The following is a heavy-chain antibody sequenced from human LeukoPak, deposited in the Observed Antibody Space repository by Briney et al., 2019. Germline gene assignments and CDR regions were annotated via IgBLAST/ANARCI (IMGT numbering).Heavy chain of an antibody. D-gene: IGHD2-15*01. CDR2: IKQDGSEK. CDR3: ASRVAATYYYYYYMDV. CDR1: GFTFSSYW. Sequence: GGSLRLSCAASGFTFSSYWMSWVRQAPGKGLEWVANIKQDGSEKYYVDSVKGRFTISRDNAKNSLYLQMNSLRAEDTAVYYCASRVAATYYYYYYMDVWGKGTTVTVSS. V-gene: IGHV3-7*01. J-gene: IGHJ6*03.